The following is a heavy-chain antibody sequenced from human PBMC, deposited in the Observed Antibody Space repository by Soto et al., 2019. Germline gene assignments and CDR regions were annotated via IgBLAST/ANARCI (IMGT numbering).Heavy chain of an antibody. D-gene: IGHD2-2*01. J-gene: IGHJ4*02. CDR3: ARDFSPSGCISTSCIGY. CDR2: IYYSGST. CDR1: GGSVSSGSYY. Sequence: PSETLSLTCTVSGGSVSSGSYYWSWIRQPPGKGLEWIGYIYYSGSTNYNPPLKSRVTISVDTSKNQFSLKLSSVAAADTAVYYCARDFSPSGCISTSCIGYWGQGTLVTVSS. V-gene: IGHV4-61*01.